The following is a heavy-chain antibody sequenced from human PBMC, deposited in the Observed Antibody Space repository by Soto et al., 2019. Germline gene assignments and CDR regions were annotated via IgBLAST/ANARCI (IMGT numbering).Heavy chain of an antibody. V-gene: IGHV1-18*04. Sequence: QVQLVQYGAEVKKPGASVKVSCKASGYTFTSYGISWVRQAPGQGLEWMGWISAYNGNTNYAQKLQGRVTMTTDTSTSTAYMELRSLRSDDTAVYYCASGPEQWLATYYYYGMDVWGQGTTVTVSS. D-gene: IGHD6-19*01. CDR2: ISAYNGNT. CDR1: GYTFTSYG. CDR3: ASGPEQWLATYYYYGMDV. J-gene: IGHJ6*02.